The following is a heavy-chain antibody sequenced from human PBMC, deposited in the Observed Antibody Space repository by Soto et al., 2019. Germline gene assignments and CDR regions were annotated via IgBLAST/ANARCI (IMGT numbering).Heavy chain of an antibody. D-gene: IGHD6-19*01. J-gene: IGHJ4*02. V-gene: IGHV3-15*01. CDR1: GFTFSNAW. Sequence: GGSLRLSCAASGFTFSNAWMSCVRQAPGKGLEWVGRIKSKTDGGTTDYAAPVKGRFTISRDDSKNTLYLQMNSLKTEDTAVYYCTTGAVAGTGIDYWGQGTLVTVSS. CDR2: IKSKTDGGTT. CDR3: TTGAVAGTGIDY.